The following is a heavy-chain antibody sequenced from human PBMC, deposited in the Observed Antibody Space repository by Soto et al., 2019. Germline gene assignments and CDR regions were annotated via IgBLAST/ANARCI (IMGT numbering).Heavy chain of an antibody. CDR1: GFTFNNYG. D-gene: IGHD1-7*01. V-gene: IGHV3-33*01. CDR3: ARGNGNYGYFDY. Sequence: QVQLVESGGGVVQPGRSLRLSCAASGFTFNNYGMHWVRQAPGKGLEWVAVIWYDGSYKYNADSVKGRFTISRDTSKNTLELQMNSLRGEDTAVYHCARGNGNYGYFDYWGQGTLVTVSS. J-gene: IGHJ4*02. CDR2: IWYDGSYK.